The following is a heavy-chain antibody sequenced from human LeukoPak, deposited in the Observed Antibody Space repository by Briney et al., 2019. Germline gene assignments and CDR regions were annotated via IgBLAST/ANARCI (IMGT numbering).Heavy chain of an antibody. V-gene: IGHV1-8*01. CDR1: GYTFTNYD. CDR3: ARNAFDI. Sequence: ASVKVSCKASGYTFTNYDINWVRQATGQGLEWMGWMNPNSGNTGYAQKFQGRVNMTRNTSISTAYMELSSLRSEDSAVYYCARNAFDIWGQGTMVTVSS. J-gene: IGHJ3*02. CDR2: MNPNSGNT.